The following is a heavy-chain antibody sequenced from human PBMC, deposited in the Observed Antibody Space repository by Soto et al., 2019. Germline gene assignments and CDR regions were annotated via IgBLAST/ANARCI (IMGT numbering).Heavy chain of an antibody. Sequence: EASVKVSCKISGYTFTSDGISWVRQAPGQGLEWMGWISTHNGDTNFAQKFQGRVTLTTDTSTNTAYMDLRSLTSDDTAVYYCARGYDILTGLAYYYGMDVWGQGTTVTVSS. V-gene: IGHV1-18*01. CDR3: ARGYDILTGLAYYYGMDV. CDR1: GYTFTSDG. CDR2: ISTHNGDT. D-gene: IGHD3-9*01. J-gene: IGHJ6*02.